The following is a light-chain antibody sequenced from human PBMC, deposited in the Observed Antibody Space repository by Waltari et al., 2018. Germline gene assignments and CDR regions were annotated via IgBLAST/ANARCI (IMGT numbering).Light chain of an antibody. CDR2: DVT. Sequence: QSALTQPRSVPGSPGPSVTISCTGTSNNSRSLNYVSWYQQYPGKAPKLMIYDVTKPPSGVPHRFSASKSGNTASLTISGLQAEDEADYYCCSYAGSHTYVFGTATKVTVL. V-gene: IGLV2-11*01. CDR3: CSYAGSHTYV. CDR1: SNNSRSLNY. J-gene: IGLJ1*01.